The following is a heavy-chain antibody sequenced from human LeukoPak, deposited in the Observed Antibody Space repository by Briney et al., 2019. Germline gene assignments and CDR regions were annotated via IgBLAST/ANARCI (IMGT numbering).Heavy chain of an antibody. J-gene: IGHJ4*02. CDR2: VSRGGATI. CDR1: GFTFSSCE. D-gene: IGHD3-22*01. CDR3: AAGTYDTNGYVFDY. V-gene: IGHV3-48*03. Sequence: PGGSLRLSCAASGFTFSSCEMNWVRQAPGKGLEWVSYVSRGGATIYYADSAKGRFTISRDNAKNSLYLQMNSLRAEDTAIYYCAAGTYDTNGYVFDYWGQGTLVTVSS.